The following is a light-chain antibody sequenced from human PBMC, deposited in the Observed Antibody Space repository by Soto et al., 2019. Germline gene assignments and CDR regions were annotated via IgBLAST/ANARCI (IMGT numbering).Light chain of an antibody. J-gene: IGKJ5*01. Sequence: DIQMTQSPSTLSASVGDRVTITCRASQSISSWMAWYQQKPGKAPKLLIYDASSLESGVPSSDSGSGSGTEFTLTITSQQPDDFATYYCQQYNSYSGVTFGQGTRLEIK. CDR2: DAS. V-gene: IGKV1-5*01. CDR1: QSISSW. CDR3: QQYNSYSGVT.